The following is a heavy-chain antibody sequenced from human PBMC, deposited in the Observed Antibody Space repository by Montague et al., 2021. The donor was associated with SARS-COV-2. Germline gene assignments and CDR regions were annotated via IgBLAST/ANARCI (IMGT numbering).Heavy chain of an antibody. CDR2: MDGGEDK. V-gene: IGHV2-70*11. J-gene: IGHJ4*02. Sequence: PALVKPTQTLTLTCTFSGFSLSTSGMCVSWIRQPQGKAREWLERMDGGEDKYYTKSLKTRLTISKDTSKNQVVLTMTNMDPVDTATYYCARMTPITGLDYWGQGTLVTVSS. CDR1: GFSLSTSGMC. D-gene: IGHD1-20*01. CDR3: ARMTPITGLDY.